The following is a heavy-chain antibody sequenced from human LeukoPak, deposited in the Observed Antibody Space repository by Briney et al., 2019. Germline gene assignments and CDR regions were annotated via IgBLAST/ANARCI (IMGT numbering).Heavy chain of an antibody. D-gene: IGHD2-2*01. CDR2: ISTSGSTV. V-gene: IGHV3-48*03. J-gene: IGHJ4*02. CDR1: GFIFSSYE. Sequence: GGSLRLSCAASGFIFSSYEMNWVRQAPGKGLEWVSYISTSGSTVYYSDSVEGRFTISRDNARNSLYLQMNSLRAEDTAVYYCTRNRYCSSATCYLVFDSWGPGTVVTVSS. CDR3: TRNRYCSSATCYLVFDS.